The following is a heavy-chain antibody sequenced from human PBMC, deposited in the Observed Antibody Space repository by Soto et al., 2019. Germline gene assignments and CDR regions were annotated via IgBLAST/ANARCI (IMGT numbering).Heavy chain of an antibody. CDR1: GGSISSGGYY. V-gene: IGHV4-31*03. J-gene: IGHJ4*02. CDR3: ARAVVRGVIIDY. D-gene: IGHD3-10*01. CDR2: IYYSGST. Sequence: QVQLQESGPGLVKPSQTLSLTCTVSGGSISSGGYYWSWIRQHPGKGLEWIGYIYYSGSTYYNPYLKSRVTISVDTSKNQFSLKLSSVTAADTAVYYCARAVVRGVIIDYWGQGTLVTVSS.